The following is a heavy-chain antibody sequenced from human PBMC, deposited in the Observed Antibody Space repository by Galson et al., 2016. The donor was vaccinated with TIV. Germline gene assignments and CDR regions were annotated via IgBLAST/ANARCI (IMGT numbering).Heavy chain of an antibody. V-gene: IGHV3-23*01. CDR3: AKQFVDV. Sequence: LRLSCAASGFTFSSYAMNWARQAPGKGLEWVSSISENSGSTDYADSVKGRFTISRDNSKNTLYLQMDSLRAEDTDVYYCAKQFVDVWGQGTTVTVSS. CDR2: ISENSGST. J-gene: IGHJ6*02. D-gene: IGHD5-24*01. CDR1: GFTFSSYA.